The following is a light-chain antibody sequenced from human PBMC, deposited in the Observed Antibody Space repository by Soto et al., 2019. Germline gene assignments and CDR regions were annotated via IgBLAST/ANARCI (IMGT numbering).Light chain of an antibody. Sequence: ETVFSPSPGTLSLSPGERATRSCRARQSVSNCFAWYQQTPGPAPRLLLYDASHRATGIPARFSGSGSGTDFSLTISSLAHEEFAVYYCQQRSNWPIPFGQGTLLEI. V-gene: IGKV3-11*01. J-gene: IGKJ5*01. CDR1: QSVSNC. CDR2: DAS. CDR3: QQRSNWPIP.